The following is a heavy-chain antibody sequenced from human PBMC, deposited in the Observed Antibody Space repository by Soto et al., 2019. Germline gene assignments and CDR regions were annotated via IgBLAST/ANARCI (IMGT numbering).Heavy chain of an antibody. D-gene: IGHD6-6*01. V-gene: IGHV3-9*01. CDR1: GFTFDDYA. CDR3: AKDEGSSSFFFAFDI. J-gene: IGHJ3*02. CDR2: IRWNSGSI. Sequence: SLILSWAASGFTFDDYAMHWGRQAPGEGLEWVSGIRWNSGSIGYADSVKGRFTISRDNAKTSLYLQMNSLRAEDTALYYCAKDEGSSSFFFAFDIWGQGTMVTVSS.